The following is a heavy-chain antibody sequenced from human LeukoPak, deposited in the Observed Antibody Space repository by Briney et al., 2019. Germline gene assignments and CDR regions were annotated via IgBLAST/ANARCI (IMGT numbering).Heavy chain of an antibody. D-gene: IGHD3-3*01. Sequence: PSETLSLTCTVSGGSISSYYWSWIRQPAGKGLEWIGRIYTSGSTNYNPSLKSQVTMSVDTSKNQFSLKLSSVTAADTAVYYCASHDFWSGYYTVWGQGTLVTVSS. CDR3: ASHDFWSGYYTV. CDR1: GGSISSYY. CDR2: IYTSGST. J-gene: IGHJ4*02. V-gene: IGHV4-4*07.